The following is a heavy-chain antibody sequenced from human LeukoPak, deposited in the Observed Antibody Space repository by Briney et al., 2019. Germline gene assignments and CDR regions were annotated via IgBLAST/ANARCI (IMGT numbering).Heavy chain of an antibody. CDR2: ISGSGGST. J-gene: IGHJ4*02. CDR3: AKDHTYYDSSGYYRKTKWEPN. V-gene: IGHV3-23*01. Sequence: PGRSLRLSCAASGFTFSSYAMSWVRQAPGKGLEWVSAISGSGGSTYYADSVKGRFTISRDNSKNTLYLQMNSLRAEDTTVYYCAKDHTYYDSSGYYRKTKWEPNWGQGTLVTVSS. D-gene: IGHD3-22*01. CDR1: GFTFSSYA.